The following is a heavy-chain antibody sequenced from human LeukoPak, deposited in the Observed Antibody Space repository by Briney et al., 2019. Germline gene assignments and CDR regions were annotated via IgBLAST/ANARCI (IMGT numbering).Heavy chain of an antibody. CDR1: GGSLNSPNYY. D-gene: IGHD4-17*01. CDR3: ARGPTVTTDY. V-gene: IGHV4-39*01. J-gene: IGHJ4*02. Sequence: KPSETLSLTCIVSGGSLNSPNYYWGWIRQPPGKGLEWIGTIYYSGTTYYNPSLKSRVTMSVDTSKNQFSLRLNSVTAADTAVYYCARGPTVTTDYWGQGTLVTVSS. CDR2: IYYSGTT.